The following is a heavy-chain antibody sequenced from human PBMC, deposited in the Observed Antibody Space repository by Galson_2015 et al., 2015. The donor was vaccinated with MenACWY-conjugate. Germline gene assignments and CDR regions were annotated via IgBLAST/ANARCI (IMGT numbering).Heavy chain of an antibody. CDR1: GFTFSNYA. CDR2: LSGSGDKT. CDR3: AKAQSIGWYVGYYYGMDV. Sequence: SLRLSCAASGFTFSNYAMGWVRQASGKGLEWVSGLSGSGDKTFYEESVKGRFTISRDNSKNTLHLQMSSLRAEDTAVYYCAKAQSIGWYVGYYYGMDVWGQGTTVTVSS. J-gene: IGHJ6*02. V-gene: IGHV3-23*01. D-gene: IGHD6-19*01.